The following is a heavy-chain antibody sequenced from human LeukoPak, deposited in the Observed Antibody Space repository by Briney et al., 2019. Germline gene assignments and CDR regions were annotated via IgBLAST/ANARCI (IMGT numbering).Heavy chain of an antibody. CDR3: ASDNNFQYYYDSSGYYFDY. V-gene: IGHV1-46*01. CDR1: GYTFTSYY. CDR2: INPSGGST. Sequence: ASVKVSCKASGYTFTSYYMHWVRQAPGQGLEWMGIINPSGGSTSYAQKFQGRVTMTRDTSTSTVYMELSSLRSEDTAVYYCASDNNFQYYYDSSGYYFDYWGQGTLVTVSS. D-gene: IGHD3-22*01. J-gene: IGHJ4*02.